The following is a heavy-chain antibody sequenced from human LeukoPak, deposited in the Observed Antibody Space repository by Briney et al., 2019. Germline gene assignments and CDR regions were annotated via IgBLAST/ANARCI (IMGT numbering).Heavy chain of an antibody. D-gene: IGHD3-10*01. Sequence: PSETLSLTCAVYGGSFSGYYWSWIRQPPGKGLEWIGEINHSGSTNYNPSLKSRITISVDTSKNQFSLKLSSVTAADTAVYYCARRTIGNVLPHYWGQGTLVTVSS. J-gene: IGHJ4*02. CDR1: GGSFSGYY. V-gene: IGHV4-34*01. CDR2: INHSGST. CDR3: ARRTIGNVLPHY.